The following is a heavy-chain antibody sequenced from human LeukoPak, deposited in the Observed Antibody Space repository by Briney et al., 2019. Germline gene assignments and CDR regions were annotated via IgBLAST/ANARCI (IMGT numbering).Heavy chain of an antibody. D-gene: IGHD1-26*01. Sequence: PSETLSLTYTVSGGSISSYYWSWIRQPPGKGLEWIGYIYYSGSTNYNPSLKSRVTISVDTSKNQFSLKLSSVTAADTAVYYCARGGSYYDYWGQGTLVTVSS. CDR3: ARGGSYYDY. CDR1: GGSISSYY. CDR2: IYYSGST. J-gene: IGHJ4*02. V-gene: IGHV4-59*01.